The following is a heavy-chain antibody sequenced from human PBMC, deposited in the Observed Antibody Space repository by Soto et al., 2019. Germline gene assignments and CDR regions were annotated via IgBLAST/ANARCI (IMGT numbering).Heavy chain of an antibody. CDR1: GFTFSSYA. Sequence: LRLSCAASGFTFSSYAMHWVRQAPGKGLEWVAVISYDGSNKYYADSVKGRFTISRDNSKNTLYLQMNSLRAEDTAVYYCARVEGGSSIAALQGAFDIWAQGTMVTVSS. D-gene: IGHD6-6*01. V-gene: IGHV3-30-3*01. J-gene: IGHJ3*02. CDR2: ISYDGSNK. CDR3: ARVEGGSSIAALQGAFDI.